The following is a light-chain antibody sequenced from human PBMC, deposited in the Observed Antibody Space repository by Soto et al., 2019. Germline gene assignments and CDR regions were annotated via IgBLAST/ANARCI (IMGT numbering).Light chain of an antibody. J-gene: IGKJ4*01. CDR1: QTISSW. V-gene: IGKV1-5*03. Sequence: DIQMTQSPSTLSGSVGDSVTITCRASQTISSWLAWYQQKPGKAPKLLIYKASTLKSGVPSRFSGSGSGTEFTLTISSLQPDDFATYYCQQYESYSPLTVGGGTKVDIK. CDR2: KAS. CDR3: QQYESYSPLT.